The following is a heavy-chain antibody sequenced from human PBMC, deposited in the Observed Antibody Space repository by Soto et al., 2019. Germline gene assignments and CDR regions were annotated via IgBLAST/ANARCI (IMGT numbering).Heavy chain of an antibody. CDR3: AKPRRPFYGDYLTSCFDY. V-gene: IGHV3-48*02. D-gene: IGHD4-17*01. J-gene: IGHJ4*02. CDR2: ISSSSSTI. Sequence: GGSLRLSCAASGVTFSSYSMNWVRQAPGKGLEWVSYISSSSSTIYYADSVKGRFTISRDNAKNSLYLQMNSLRDEDTAVYYCAKPRRPFYGDYLTSCFDYWGQGTLVTVSS. CDR1: GVTFSSYS.